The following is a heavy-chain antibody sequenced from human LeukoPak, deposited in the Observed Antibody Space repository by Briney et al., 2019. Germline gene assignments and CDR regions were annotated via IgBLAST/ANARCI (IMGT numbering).Heavy chain of an antibody. CDR3: ARDLPQIEY. V-gene: IGHV3-48*03. D-gene: IGHD3-22*01. CDR1: GFTFSSYE. Sequence: GGSLRLSCAASGFTFSSYEMNWVRQAPGKGLEWVSYISSGGSTVHYADSVKGRFTISRDNAKNSLYLQMNSLRAEDTALYYCARDLPQIEYWGQGTLVTVSS. CDR2: ISSGGSTV. J-gene: IGHJ4*02.